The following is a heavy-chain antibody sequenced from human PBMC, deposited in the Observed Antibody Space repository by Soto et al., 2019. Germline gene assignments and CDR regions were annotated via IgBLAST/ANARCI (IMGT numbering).Heavy chain of an antibody. D-gene: IGHD3-3*01. Sequence: GGSLRLSCAASGFTVSSNYMSWVRQAPGKGLEWVSVIYSGGSTYYADSVKGRFTISRDNSKNTLYIQMNSLRAEDTAVYYCARVDYDFWSGYDPAWFDPWGQGT. CDR1: GFTVSSNY. CDR2: IYSGGST. J-gene: IGHJ5*02. V-gene: IGHV3-53*01. CDR3: ARVDYDFWSGYDPAWFDP.